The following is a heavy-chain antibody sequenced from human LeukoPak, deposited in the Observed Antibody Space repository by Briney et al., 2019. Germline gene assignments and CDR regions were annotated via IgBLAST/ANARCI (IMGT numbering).Heavy chain of an antibody. CDR1: GYTLTELS. Sequence: ASVKVSCKVSGYTLTELSIHWVRQAPGKGREGMGGFDPEDGETIYAQKFQGRVTITEDTSTDTAYMELSSLRSEDTAVYYCVTLGWFGEAYGMDVWGQGTTVTVSS. J-gene: IGHJ6*02. V-gene: IGHV1-24*01. CDR3: VTLGWFGEAYGMDV. D-gene: IGHD3-10*01. CDR2: FDPEDGET.